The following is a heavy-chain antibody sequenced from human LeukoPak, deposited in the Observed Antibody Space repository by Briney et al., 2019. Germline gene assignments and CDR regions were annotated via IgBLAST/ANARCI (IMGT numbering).Heavy chain of an antibody. D-gene: IGHD5-12*01. CDR1: GGSFSGYY. CDR3: ARGQRWLRSLNMDV. CDR2: INHSGST. V-gene: IGHV4-34*01. J-gene: IGHJ6*03. Sequence: SETLSLTCAVYGGSFSGYYWSWIRQPPGKGPEWIGEINHSGSTNYNPSLKSRVTISVDTSKNQFSLKLSSVTAADTAVYYCARGQRWLRSLNMDVWGKGTTVTVSS.